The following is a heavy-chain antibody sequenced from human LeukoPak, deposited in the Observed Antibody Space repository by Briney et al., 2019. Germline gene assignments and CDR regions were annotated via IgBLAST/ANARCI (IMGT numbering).Heavy chain of an antibody. Sequence: GGSLRLSCVASGFTFSNYWMHWVRQPPGKGLVWVSRIYVDGRTTNYADSVKDRFTISRDNAKNTVYLEMNSLSVEDTATYYCIRDFRSADLWGQGTLVTVTS. CDR2: IYVDGRTT. CDR1: GFTFSNYW. J-gene: IGHJ5*02. CDR3: IRDFRSADL. V-gene: IGHV3-74*01.